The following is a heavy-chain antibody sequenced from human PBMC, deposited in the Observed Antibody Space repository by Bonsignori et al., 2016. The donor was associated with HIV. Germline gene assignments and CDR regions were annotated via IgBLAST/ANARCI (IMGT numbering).Heavy chain of an antibody. CDR3: ARNDYSNYGIDY. CDR2: IKEDGSEK. D-gene: IGHD4-11*01. J-gene: IGHJ4*02. V-gene: IGHV3-7*01. Sequence: VRQAPGKGLEWVANIKEDGSEKYYVDSVKGRLTIFRDNARNSLWLQMKSLRAEDTAVYYCARNDYSNYGIDYWGQGTLVTVSS.